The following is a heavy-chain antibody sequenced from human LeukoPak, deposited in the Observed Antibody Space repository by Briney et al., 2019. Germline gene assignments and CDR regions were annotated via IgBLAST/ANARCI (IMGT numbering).Heavy chain of an antibody. V-gene: IGHV1-69*05. CDR3: ARGGDITIFRVVTSRYYYMDV. Sequence: ASVKVSCKASGGTFSSYALSWVRQAPGQGLARMGGIIPIFGTANYAQKFQGRVTITTDESTSTAYMELSSLRSEDTAVYYCARGGDITIFRVVTSRYYYMDVWGKGTTVTVSS. J-gene: IGHJ6*03. CDR2: IIPIFGTA. CDR1: GGTFSSYA. D-gene: IGHD3-3*01.